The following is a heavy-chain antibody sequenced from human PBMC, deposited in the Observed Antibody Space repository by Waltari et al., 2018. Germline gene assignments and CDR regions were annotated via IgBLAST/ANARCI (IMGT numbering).Heavy chain of an antibody. CDR1: GGSISSHY. Sequence: QVQLQESGPGLVKPSETLSLTCTVSGGSISSHYWSWIRQPPGKGLEWIWYIYYSGSTNYNPSLKSRVTISVDTSKNQFSLKLSSVTAADTAVYYCARDSYTATDYWGQGTLVTVSS. CDR3: ARDSYTATDY. CDR2: IYYSGST. V-gene: IGHV4-59*11. J-gene: IGHJ4*02. D-gene: IGHD6-25*01.